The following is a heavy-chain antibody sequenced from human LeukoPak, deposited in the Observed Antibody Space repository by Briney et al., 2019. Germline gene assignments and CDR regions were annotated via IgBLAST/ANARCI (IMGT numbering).Heavy chain of an antibody. CDR1: GYSISSGYY. D-gene: IGHD4-23*01. J-gene: IGHJ4*02. CDR3: ARRGNSPEYYFDY. CDR2: IYHSGST. Sequence: SETLSLTCAVSGYSISSGYYWGWIRQPPGKGLEWIGSIYHSGSTYYNPSLKSRVTISVDTSKNQFSLKLSSVTAADTAVCYCARRGNSPEYYFDYWGQGTLVTVSS. V-gene: IGHV4-38-2*01.